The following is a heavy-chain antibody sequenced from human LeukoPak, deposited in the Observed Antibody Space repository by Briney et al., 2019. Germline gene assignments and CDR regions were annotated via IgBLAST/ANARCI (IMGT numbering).Heavy chain of an antibody. CDR2: IYYSGTT. D-gene: IGHD1-26*01. V-gene: IGHV4-59*01. CDR3: ARGLVGAMDGDDY. Sequence: SETLSLTCTVSGDSINSYYWSWIRQPPGKGLEWIGYIYYSGTTNYNPSLKSQVTISEDTSKNQFSLKLSSVTAADTAVYYCARGLVGAMDGDDYWGQGTLVTVSS. CDR1: GDSINSYY. J-gene: IGHJ4*02.